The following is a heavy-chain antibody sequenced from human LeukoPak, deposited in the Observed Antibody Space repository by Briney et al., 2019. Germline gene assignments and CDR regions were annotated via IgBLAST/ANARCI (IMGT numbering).Heavy chain of an antibody. CDR2: IYPGDPDT. CDR3: ARRRGYSYGYLGGIAFDI. V-gene: IGHV5-51*01. D-gene: IGHD5-18*01. CDR1: GYSFTSYW. Sequence: PGESLKISCKGSGYSFTSYWIGWVRQMPGKGLEWMGIIYPGDPDTRYSPSFQGQVTISADKSISTAYLQWSSLKASDTAMYYCARRRGYSYGYLGGIAFDIWGKGTMVTVSS. J-gene: IGHJ3*02.